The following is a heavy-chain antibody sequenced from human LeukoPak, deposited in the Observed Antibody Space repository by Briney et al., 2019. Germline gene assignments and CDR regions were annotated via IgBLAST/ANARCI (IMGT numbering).Heavy chain of an antibody. CDR2: INPSGGST. CDR3: AGGDYDILTGYQEVDYYYYYMDV. V-gene: IGHV1-46*01. D-gene: IGHD3-9*01. J-gene: IGHJ6*03. CDR1: GYTFTSYY. Sequence: ASVKVSCKAPGYTFTSYYMHWVRQAPGQGLEWMGIINPSGGSTSYAQKFQGRVTMTRDMSTSTVYMELNSLRSEDTAVYYCAGGDYDILTGYQEVDYYYYYMDVWGKGTTVTVSS.